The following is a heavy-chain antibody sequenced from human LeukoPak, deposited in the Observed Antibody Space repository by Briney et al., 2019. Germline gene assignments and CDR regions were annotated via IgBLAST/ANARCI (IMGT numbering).Heavy chain of an antibody. CDR3: ARQPIYEAYFDF. D-gene: IGHD3-16*01. Sequence: GGSLRLSCVASGFPFDRYWMSWVRQAPGKGLEWVANIKHDGSKKNFVDSVKGRFTISRDNAENSLFLQMNSLRADDTAVYFCARQPIYEAYFDFWGQGTLVTVSS. CDR2: IKHDGSKK. CDR1: GFPFDRYW. V-gene: IGHV3-7*01. J-gene: IGHJ4*02.